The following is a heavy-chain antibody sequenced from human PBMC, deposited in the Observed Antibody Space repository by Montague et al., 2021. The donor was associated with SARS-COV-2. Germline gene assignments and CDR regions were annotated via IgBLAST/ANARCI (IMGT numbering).Heavy chain of an antibody. CDR1: GGSFSDYF. V-gene: IGHV4-34*01. D-gene: IGHD3-22*01. CDR2: INHRGTS. J-gene: IGHJ4*02. Sequence: SETLSLTCAVYGGSFSDYFWTWIRQPPGKGLEWIGEINHRGTSNYNPSLKSRVSISVDTSKNQFSLYLGSVTAADTAVYYCARGRQHFNTIVVVMTGGEYHFDYWGQGTLVTVSS. CDR3: ARGRQHFNTIVVVMTGGEYHFDY.